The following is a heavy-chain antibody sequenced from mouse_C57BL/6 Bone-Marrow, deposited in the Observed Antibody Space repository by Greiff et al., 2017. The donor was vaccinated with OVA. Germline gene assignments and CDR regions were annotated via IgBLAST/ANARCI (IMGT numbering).Heavy chain of an antibody. CDR3: APIYYGNLYYFDD. Sequence: VQLQQSGAELVKPGASVKISCKASGYTFTDYYIHWVKQRPGQGLEWIGKIGPGSGSTYYNEKFKGKATLTADKSSSTADMQRSSLTAEDSAGYFCAPIYYGNLYYFDDWGQGTTLTVSS. V-gene: IGHV1-77*01. CDR2: IGPGSGST. CDR1: GYTFTDYY. D-gene: IGHD2-1*01. J-gene: IGHJ2*01.